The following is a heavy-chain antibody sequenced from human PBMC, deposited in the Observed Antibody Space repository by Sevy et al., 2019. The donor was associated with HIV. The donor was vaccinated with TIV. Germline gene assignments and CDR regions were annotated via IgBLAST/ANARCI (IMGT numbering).Heavy chain of an antibody. Sequence: GGSLRLSCAASGFTFNKYNMNWVRQAPGKGLEWVSTITGYSTDIYYADSVKGRFTISRDDAKNSLYLQMNGLRAEDTAVYYCARSNGYSSSWYYDYYYYGMDVWGQGTTVTVSS. V-gene: IGHV3-21*04. D-gene: IGHD6-13*01. J-gene: IGHJ6*02. CDR3: ARSNGYSSSWYYDYYYYGMDV. CDR2: ITGYSTDI. CDR1: GFTFNKYN.